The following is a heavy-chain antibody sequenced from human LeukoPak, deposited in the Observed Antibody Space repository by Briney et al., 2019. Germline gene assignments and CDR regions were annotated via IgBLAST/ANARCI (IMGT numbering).Heavy chain of an antibody. J-gene: IGHJ3*02. CDR1: GYTLTELS. Sequence: ASVKVSCKVSGYTLTELSMHWVRQAPGKGLEWMGGFDPEDGETIYAQKFQGRVTMTEDTSTDTAYMELSSLRSEDTAVYYCARRGYCGNTSCYRPRDDAFDIWGQGTMVTVSS. CDR2: FDPEDGET. V-gene: IGHV1-24*01. CDR3: ARRGYCGNTSCYRPRDDAFDI. D-gene: IGHD2-2*02.